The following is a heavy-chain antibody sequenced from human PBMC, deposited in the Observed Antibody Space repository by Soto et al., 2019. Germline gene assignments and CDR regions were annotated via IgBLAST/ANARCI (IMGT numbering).Heavy chain of an antibody. V-gene: IGHV1-18*01. CDR1: GYTFTSYG. CDR2: ISAYNGNT. CDR3: ARDLEIAVAPIAFDI. Sequence: PGESLKVSCKASGYTFTSYGISWVRQAPGQGLEWMGWISAYNGNTNYAQKLQGRVTMTTDTSTSTAYMELRSLRSDDTAVYYCARDLEIAVAPIAFDIWGQGTMVTVSS. D-gene: IGHD6-19*01. J-gene: IGHJ3*02.